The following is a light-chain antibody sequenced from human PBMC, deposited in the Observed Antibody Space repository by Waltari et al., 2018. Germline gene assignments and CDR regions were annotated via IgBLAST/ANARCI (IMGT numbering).Light chain of an antibody. CDR1: NIGSKS. V-gene: IGLV3-21*04. CDR2: YDS. Sequence: YVLTQPPSVSVDPGKTARLTCGGDNIGSKSVNWYQQKPGQAPGLVMFYDSDRPSEIPERFSGSNSGNTATLTISWVEAGDEADYHCQVWDDVNDSGVFGGGTKLTVL. J-gene: IGLJ3*02. CDR3: QVWDDVNDSGV.